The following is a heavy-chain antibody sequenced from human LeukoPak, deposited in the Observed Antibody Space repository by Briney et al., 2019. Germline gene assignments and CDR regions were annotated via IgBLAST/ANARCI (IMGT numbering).Heavy chain of an antibody. CDR2: ISGSGGST. CDR1: GFTFSSYA. V-gene: IGHV3-23*01. Sequence: GGSLRLSCAASGFTFSSYAMSWVRQAPGKGLEWVSAISGSGGSTYYADSVKGRFTISRDNSKNTLYLQMNSLRAEDTAVYYCAKLYYGSGTYPLFDYWGQGTLVTVSS. J-gene: IGHJ4*02. CDR3: AKLYYGSGTYPLFDY. D-gene: IGHD3-10*01.